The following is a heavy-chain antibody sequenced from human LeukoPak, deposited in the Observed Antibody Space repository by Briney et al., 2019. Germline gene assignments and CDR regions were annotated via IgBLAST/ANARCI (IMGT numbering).Heavy chain of an antibody. D-gene: IGHD3-10*01. J-gene: IGHJ5*02. CDR1: SGSISSSSYY. CDR3: ARAGFGESLSWFDP. CDR2: IYYSGST. V-gene: IGHV4-39*01. Sequence: ASETLSLTCTVSSGSISSSSYYWGWIRQPPGQGLEWIGTIYYSGSTYYNPSLKSRVTISVDTSKNQFSLKLSSVTAADTAVYYCARAGFGESLSWFDPWGQGTLVTVSS.